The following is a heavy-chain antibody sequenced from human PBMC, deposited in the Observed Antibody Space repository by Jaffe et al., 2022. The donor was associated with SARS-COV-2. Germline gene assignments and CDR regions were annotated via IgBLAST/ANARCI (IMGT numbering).Heavy chain of an antibody. Sequence: QVQLQESGPGLVKPSQTLSLTCTVSGGSISSGSYYWSWIRQPAGKGLEWIGRIYTSGSTNYNPSLKSRVTISVDTSKNQFSLKLSSVTAADTAVYYCARGGSIWFGEYYYYYYGMDVWGQGTTVTVSS. V-gene: IGHV4-61*02. CDR2: IYTSGST. CDR1: GGSISSGSYY. D-gene: IGHD3-10*01. CDR3: ARGGSIWFGEYYYYYYGMDV. J-gene: IGHJ6*02.